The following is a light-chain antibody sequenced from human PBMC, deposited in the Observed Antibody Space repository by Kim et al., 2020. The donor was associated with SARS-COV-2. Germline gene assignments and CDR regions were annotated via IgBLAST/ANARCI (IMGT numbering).Light chain of an antibody. Sequence: SSELTQDPAVSVALGQTVRITCQGDSLRRYYASWYQQKPGQAPILVIYPKNNRPSGIPDRFSGSSSGNTASLTITGVQAEDEADYYCNSRDSSGDLLVFG. J-gene: IGLJ3*02. CDR1: SLRRYY. V-gene: IGLV3-19*01. CDR3: NSRDSSGDLLV. CDR2: PKN.